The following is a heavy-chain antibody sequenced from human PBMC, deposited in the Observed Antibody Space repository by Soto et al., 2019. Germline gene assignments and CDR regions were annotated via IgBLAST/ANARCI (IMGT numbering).Heavy chain of an antibody. D-gene: IGHD1-1*01. CDR3: VRDHSGLKDFDY. J-gene: IGHJ4*02. V-gene: IGHV3-48*01. CDR2: INMDGGST. CDR1: GFTFSNSA. Sequence: GGSLRLSCTASGFTFSNSAMSWVRQAPGKGLEWVSYINMDGGSTHYAESVKGRFTISRDNGRNSLSLQMDSLRVEDTAVYYCVRDHSGLKDFDYWGQGTLVTVSS.